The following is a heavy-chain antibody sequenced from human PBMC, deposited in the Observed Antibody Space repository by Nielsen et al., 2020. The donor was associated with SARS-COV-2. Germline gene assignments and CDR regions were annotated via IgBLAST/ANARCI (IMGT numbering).Heavy chain of an antibody. CDR3: TSEKPEYYYDSSGFWV. V-gene: IGHV3-15*01. Sequence: WIRQPPGKGLEWVGRIKSKTDGGTIDYAAPVKGRFTISRDDSKNTLYLQMNSLKTEDTAVYYCTSEKPEYYYDSSGFWVWGQGTTVTVSS. D-gene: IGHD3-22*01. CDR2: IKSKTDGGTI. J-gene: IGHJ6*02.